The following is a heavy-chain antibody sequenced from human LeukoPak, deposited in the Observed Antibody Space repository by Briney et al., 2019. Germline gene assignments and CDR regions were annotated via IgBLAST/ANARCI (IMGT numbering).Heavy chain of an antibody. D-gene: IGHD1-26*01. CDR3: AGGRSGSYYVDY. J-gene: IGHJ4*02. CDR2: ISAYNGNT. Sequence: ASVKVSCEASGYTFTSYGISWVRQAPGQGLEWMGWISAYNGNTNYAQKLQGRVTMTTDTSTSTAYMELRSLRSEDTAVYYCAGGRSGSYYVDYWGQGTLVTVSS. CDR1: GYTFTSYG. V-gene: IGHV1-18*01.